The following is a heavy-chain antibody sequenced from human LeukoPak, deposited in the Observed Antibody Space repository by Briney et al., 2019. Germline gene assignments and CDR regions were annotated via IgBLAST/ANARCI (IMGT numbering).Heavy chain of an antibody. CDR3: ARDGYYDSSGYLDY. CDR1: GYTFTGYY. J-gene: IGHJ4*02. V-gene: IGHV1-2*02. D-gene: IGHD3-22*01. Sequence: ASVKVSCKASGYTFTGYYMHWVRQAPGQGLEWMGWINPNSGGTNYAQKFQGRVTMTRDTSISTAYMELSRLRSDETAVYYCARDGYYDSSGYLDYWGQGTLVTVSS. CDR2: INPNSGGT.